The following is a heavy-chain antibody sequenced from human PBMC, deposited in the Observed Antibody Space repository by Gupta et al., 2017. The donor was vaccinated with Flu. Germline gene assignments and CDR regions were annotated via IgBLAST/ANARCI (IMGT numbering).Heavy chain of an antibody. CDR1: AGSLSGYY. CDR2: INHNGDT. J-gene: IGHJ4*02. D-gene: IGHD6-19*01. V-gene: IGHV4-34*01. CDR3: ARGHSTSGFDF. Sequence: QVQLEQWGAGLLKPSETLSLTCSVKAGSLSGYYWAWIRQSPGKGLEWVGEINHNGDTHWNPSLRSRTTISLDTARRQLSLTMHSAAAADAAVYYCARGHSTSGFDFWGQGTLVTVSS.